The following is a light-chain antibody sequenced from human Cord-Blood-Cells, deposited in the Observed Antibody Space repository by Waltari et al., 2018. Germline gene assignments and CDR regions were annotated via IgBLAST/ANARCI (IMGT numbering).Light chain of an antibody. CDR1: SSAVGGYNY. J-gene: IGLJ2*01. V-gene: IGLV2-11*01. CDR3: CSYAGSYTV. Sequence: QSALTQPRSVSGSPGTSVTISCTGTSSAVGGYNYLSWYQQHPGKAPKLILYDVSKRPSGVPDRFSGSKSGNTASLTISGLQAEDEADYYCCSYAGSYTVFGGGTKLTVL. CDR2: DVS.